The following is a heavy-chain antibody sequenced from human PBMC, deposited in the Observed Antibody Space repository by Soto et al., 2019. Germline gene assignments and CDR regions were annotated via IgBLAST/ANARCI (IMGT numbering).Heavy chain of an antibody. CDR1: GGTFRTYA. CDR3: AKGAVAGTPTSYYYYGMDV. Sequence: QVQLLQSGAEVKKPGSSVRVSCEASGGTFRTYAISWVRQAPGQGLEWMGEIIPIFGTVNYAQKFQCRVTITADESTTTVYMDLRSLRSEDTAVYYCAKGAVAGTPTSYYYYGMDVWGQGTTVTVSS. CDR2: IIPIFGTV. D-gene: IGHD6-19*01. V-gene: IGHV1-69*12. J-gene: IGHJ6*02.